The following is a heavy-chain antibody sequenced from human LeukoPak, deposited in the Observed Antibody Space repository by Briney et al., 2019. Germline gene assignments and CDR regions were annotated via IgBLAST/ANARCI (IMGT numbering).Heavy chain of an antibody. Sequence: ASVKVSCKASGYTFTGYYMHWVRQAPGQGLEWMGWINPNSGGTNYAQKFQGRVTMTRDTSTNTTYMEVSSLTSDDTAVYFCAKDHRIAVFDSWGQGTLVTVSS. V-gene: IGHV1-2*02. CDR2: INPNSGGT. CDR1: GYTFTGYY. D-gene: IGHD6-19*01. J-gene: IGHJ4*02. CDR3: AKDHRIAVFDS.